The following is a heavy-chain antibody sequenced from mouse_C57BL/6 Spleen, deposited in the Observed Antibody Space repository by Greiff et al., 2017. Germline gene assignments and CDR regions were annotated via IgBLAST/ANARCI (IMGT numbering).Heavy chain of an antibody. CDR2: ISDGGSYT. CDR3: AREGLGPYYLDY. J-gene: IGHJ2*01. CDR1: GFTFSSYA. Sequence: EVKLQESGGGLVKPGGSLKLSCAASGFTFSSYAMSWVRQTPEKRLEWVATISDGGSYTYYPDNVKGRFTISRDNAKNNLYLQMSHLKSEDTAMYYCAREGLGPYYLDYWGQGTTLTVSA. V-gene: IGHV5-4*01. D-gene: IGHD4-1*01.